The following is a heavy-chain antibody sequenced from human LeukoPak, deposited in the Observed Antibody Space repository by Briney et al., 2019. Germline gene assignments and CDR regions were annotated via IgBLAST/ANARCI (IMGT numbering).Heavy chain of an antibody. J-gene: IGHJ4*02. CDR2: VSTFDGNT. Sequence: GASVKVSCKASGYAFTNYGITWVRQAPGQGLEWLGWVSTFDGNTNYAQRLQDRVTMTTDTSTNTAYLELRRLRSDDTALYYCARRHLIGNGYFDHWGQGLLVTVSS. CDR3: ARRHLIGNGYFDH. CDR1: GYAFTNYG. D-gene: IGHD4-23*01. V-gene: IGHV1-18*01.